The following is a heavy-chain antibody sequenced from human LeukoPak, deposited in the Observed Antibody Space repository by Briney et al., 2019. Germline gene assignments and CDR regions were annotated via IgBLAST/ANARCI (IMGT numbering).Heavy chain of an antibody. CDR2: INHSGST. CDR3: ARGRSSWYGAYYFDY. D-gene: IGHD6-13*01. Sequence: SETLSLTCAVYGGSFSGYYWSLIRQPPGKGLEWIGEINHSGSTNYNPSLKSRVTISVDTSKNQFSLKLSSVTAADTAVYYCARGRSSWYGAYYFDYWGQGTLVTVSS. CDR1: GGSFSGYY. J-gene: IGHJ4*02. V-gene: IGHV4-34*01.